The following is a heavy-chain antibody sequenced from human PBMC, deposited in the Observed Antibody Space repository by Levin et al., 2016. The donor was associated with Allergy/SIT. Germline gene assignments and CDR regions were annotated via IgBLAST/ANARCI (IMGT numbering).Heavy chain of an antibody. V-gene: IGHV3-64*01. J-gene: IGHJ6*03. CDR3: ARADCSSTSCYYYYYYMDV. CDR1: GFTFSSYA. Sequence: GESLKISCAASGFTFSSYAMHWVRQAPGKGLEYVSAISSNGGSTYYANSVKGRFTISRDNSKNTLYLQMGSLRAEDMAVYYCARADCSSTSCYYYYYYMDVWGKGTTVTVSS. CDR2: ISSNGGST. D-gene: IGHD2-2*01.